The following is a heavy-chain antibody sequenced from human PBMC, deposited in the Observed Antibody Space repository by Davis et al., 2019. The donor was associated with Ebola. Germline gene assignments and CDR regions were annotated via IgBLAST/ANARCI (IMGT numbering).Heavy chain of an antibody. D-gene: IGHD3-3*01. CDR3: ASSYTIFGVVITDLLDY. CDR2: INAGNGNT. CDR1: GYTFTSYA. Sequence: AASVKVSCKASGYTFTSYAMHWVRQAPGQRLEWMGWINAGNGNTKYSQKFQGRVTITADESTSTAYMELSSLRSEDTAVYYCASSYTIFGVVITDLLDYWGQGTLVTVSS. V-gene: IGHV1-3*01. J-gene: IGHJ4*02.